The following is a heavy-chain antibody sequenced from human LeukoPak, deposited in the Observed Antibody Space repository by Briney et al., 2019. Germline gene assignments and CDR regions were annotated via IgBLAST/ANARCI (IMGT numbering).Heavy chain of an antibody. CDR2: FDPEDGET. J-gene: IGHJ4*02. Sequence: ASVKVSCKVSGYTLTELSMHWVRQAPGKGLEWMGGFDPEDGETIYAQKFQGRVTMTEDTSTDTAYMELSSLRSEDTAVYYCATEDPGIAVAGVQGAVGDYWGQGSLVTVSS. D-gene: IGHD6-19*01. V-gene: IGHV1-24*01. CDR1: GYTLTELS. CDR3: ATEDPGIAVAGVQGAVGDY.